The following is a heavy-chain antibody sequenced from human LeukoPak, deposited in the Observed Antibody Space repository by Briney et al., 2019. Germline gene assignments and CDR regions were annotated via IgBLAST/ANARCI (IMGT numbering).Heavy chain of an antibody. Sequence: PSETLSLTCTVSGGSISSGSYYWSWIRQPAGKGLEWIGRIYTSGSTNYNPSLKSRVTISVDTSKNQFSLKLSSVTAADTAVYYCARHRADDFWSGYYFDYWGQGTLVTVSS. D-gene: IGHD3-3*01. V-gene: IGHV4-61*02. CDR2: IYTSGST. CDR1: GGSISSGSYY. CDR3: ARHRADDFWSGYYFDY. J-gene: IGHJ4*02.